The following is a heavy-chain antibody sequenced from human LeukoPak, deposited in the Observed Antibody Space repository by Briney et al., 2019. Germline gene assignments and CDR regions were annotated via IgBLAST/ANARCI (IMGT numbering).Heavy chain of an antibody. CDR2: IYISGST. Sequence: SETLSLTCTVSGGSISSYYWSWIRQPAGKGLEWIGRIYISGSTNYNPSLKSRVTISVDTSKNQFSLKLSSVTAADTAVYYCARDREMATIFDAFDIWGQGTMVTVSS. CDR3: ARDREMATIFDAFDI. D-gene: IGHD5-24*01. J-gene: IGHJ3*02. V-gene: IGHV4-4*07. CDR1: GGSISSYY.